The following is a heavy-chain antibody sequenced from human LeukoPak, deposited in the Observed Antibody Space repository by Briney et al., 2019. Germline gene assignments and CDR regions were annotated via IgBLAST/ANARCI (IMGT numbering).Heavy chain of an antibody. CDR3: ASPNPIYDSGGWVPAFDI. Sequence: SQTLSLTCTVSGGSISSGDYYWSWIRQPPGKGLEWIAYIYYSGSTYYNPSLKSRVTISVDTSKNQFSLKLSSVTAADTAVYYCASPNPIYDSGGWVPAFDIWGQGTMVTVSS. J-gene: IGHJ3*02. V-gene: IGHV4-30-4*08. CDR1: GGSISSGDYY. D-gene: IGHD3-22*01. CDR2: IYYSGST.